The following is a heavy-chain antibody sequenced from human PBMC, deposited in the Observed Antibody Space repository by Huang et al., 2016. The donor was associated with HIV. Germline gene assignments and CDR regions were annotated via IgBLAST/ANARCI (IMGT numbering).Heavy chain of an antibody. CDR1: EGTFSSYS. CDR3: ARAALVNNQYFDY. CDR2: SIPIFGTT. Sequence: VQLIQSGAEVKKTGSSVRVSCRASEGTFSSYSIGWMRQAPGQGLEGMGGSIPIFGTTTYAQKFQGRVSIAADESTSTAYMDLNSLRSEDTAVYYCARAALVNNQYFDYWGQGTLVTVSS. J-gene: IGHJ4*02. D-gene: IGHD5-18*01. V-gene: IGHV1-69*13.